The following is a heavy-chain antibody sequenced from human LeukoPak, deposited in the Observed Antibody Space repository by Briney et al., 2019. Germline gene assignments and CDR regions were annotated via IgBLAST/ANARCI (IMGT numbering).Heavy chain of an antibody. V-gene: IGHV4-38-2*01. CDR1: GYSIGSGYY. D-gene: IGHD6-6*01. CDR3: ARAGGSSSPYYYYYMDV. J-gene: IGHJ6*03. CDR2: IYHTGNT. Sequence: PSETLSLTCAVAGYSIGSGYYWAWIRQPPGRGLEWIANIYHTGNTYYNPSLNSRVTMSVDTSKNQFSLRLSSVTAADTAVYYCARAGGSSSPYYYYYMDVWGKGTTVTVSS.